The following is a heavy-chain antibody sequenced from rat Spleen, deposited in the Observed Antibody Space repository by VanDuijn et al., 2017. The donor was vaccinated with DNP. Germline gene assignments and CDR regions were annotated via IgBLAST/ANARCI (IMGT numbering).Heavy chain of an antibody. D-gene: IGHD1-4*01. CDR1: GYSITSDYR. Sequence: EVQLQESGPGLVKPSQSLSLTCSVTGYSITSDYRWNWIRKFPGNKLEWMGYINSAGTTNYNPSLKSRISITRDTSKNQFFLQVNSITTEDTATSYCARSTDCGCNWDYWGQGVMVPVSS. CDR2: INSAGTT. V-gene: IGHV3-3*01. J-gene: IGHJ2*01. CDR3: ARSTDCGCNWDY.